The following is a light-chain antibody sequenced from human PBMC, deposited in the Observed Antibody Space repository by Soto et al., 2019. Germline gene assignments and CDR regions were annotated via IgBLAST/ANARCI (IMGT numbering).Light chain of an antibody. CDR3: GSYTSAHTLEGIV. Sequence: QSVLTQPASVSGSPGQSITVSCTGTDTDIAGADYVSWYQQHPGKAPKLIIYEVSHRPSGISSRFSGSKSGTTASLTISRLQTEDEAHYFCGSYTSAHTLEGIVFGGGTKVTVL. V-gene: IGLV2-14*01. CDR2: EVS. J-gene: IGLJ2*01. CDR1: DTDIAGADY.